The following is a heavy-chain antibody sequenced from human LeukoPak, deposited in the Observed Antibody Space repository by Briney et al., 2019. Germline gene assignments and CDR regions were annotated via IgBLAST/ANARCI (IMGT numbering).Heavy chain of an antibody. J-gene: IGHJ4*02. Sequence: SETLSLTCTVSGGSISVYYWSWVRQPPGKGLEWIGYISHSGSINYNPSLQSRVTISIDTSNNQFSLNVRSATAADTAVYYCARSRDAYLLDYWGQRTLVTVSS. V-gene: IGHV4-59*01. CDR1: GGSISVYY. D-gene: IGHD5-24*01. CDR3: ARSRDAYLLDY. CDR2: ISHSGSI.